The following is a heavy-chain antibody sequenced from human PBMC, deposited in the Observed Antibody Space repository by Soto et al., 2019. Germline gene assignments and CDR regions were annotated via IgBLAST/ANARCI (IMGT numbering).Heavy chain of an antibody. Sequence: GGSLRLSCAVSGFTFSSYGMHWVRQAPGKGLEWVAHISYDGSNEHYVDSVKGRFTISRDNSKNTLYLQMNSLRAEDTAVYYCAKDATRIAVAGTPPYFDYWGQGTLVTVSS. J-gene: IGHJ4*02. CDR1: GFTFSSYG. CDR3: AKDATRIAVAGTPPYFDY. D-gene: IGHD6-19*01. V-gene: IGHV3-30*18. CDR2: ISYDGSNE.